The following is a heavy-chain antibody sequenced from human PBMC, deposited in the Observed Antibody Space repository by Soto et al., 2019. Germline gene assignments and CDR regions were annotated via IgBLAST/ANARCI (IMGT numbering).Heavy chain of an antibody. CDR3: ARDGGGDWHDAFDI. CDR2: IYYSGST. Sequence: QVQLQESGPGLVKPSQTLSLPCTVSGGSISSGGYYWSWIRQHPGKGLEWLGYIYYSGSTYYNPSLKSRVTISVDTSKNQFSLKLSSVTAADTAVYYCARDGGGDWHDAFDIWGQGTMVTVSS. D-gene: IGHD2-21*02. J-gene: IGHJ3*02. V-gene: IGHV4-31*03. CDR1: GGSISSGGYY.